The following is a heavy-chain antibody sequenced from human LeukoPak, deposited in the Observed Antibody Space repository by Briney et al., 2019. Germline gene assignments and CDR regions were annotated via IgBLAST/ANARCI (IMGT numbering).Heavy chain of an antibody. CDR1: GFTFSGYS. V-gene: IGHV3-21*01. Sequence: GGSLRLSCVASGFTFSGYSMNWVRQAPGKGLEWVSLITTTSSYIYYADSVKGRFTISRDNSKNTLYLQMNSLRAEDTAVYYCARAPNRGRDGYLFDYWGQGTLVTVSS. CDR2: ITTTSSYI. CDR3: ARAPNRGRDGYLFDY. D-gene: IGHD5-24*01. J-gene: IGHJ4*02.